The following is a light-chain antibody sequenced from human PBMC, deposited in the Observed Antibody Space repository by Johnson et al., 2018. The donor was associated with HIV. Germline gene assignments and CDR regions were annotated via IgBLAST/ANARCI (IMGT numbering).Light chain of an antibody. CDR2: ENN. CDR1: TSNIGNNY. CDR3: GTWDSSLSAHYV. J-gene: IGLJ1*01. Sequence: QSVLTQPPSVSAAPGQKVTISCSGSTSNIGNNYVSWYQQFPGTAPKLLIYENNKRPSGIPDRFSGSKSGTSATLGITGIQTGDEADYYCGTWDSSLSAHYVFGTGTKVTVL. V-gene: IGLV1-51*02.